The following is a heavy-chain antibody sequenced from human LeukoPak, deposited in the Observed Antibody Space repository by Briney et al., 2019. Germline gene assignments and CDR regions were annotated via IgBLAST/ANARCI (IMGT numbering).Heavy chain of an antibody. CDR1: GFTFNRYA. Sequence: PGRSLRLSCAASGFTFNRYAMHWVRQAPGKGLEWVANINLDGSDRFYVGFVKGRFTISRDNADNSLYLQMNSLRAEDTAVYYCGRVIAGAIDYWGQGTLVTVSS. J-gene: IGHJ4*02. CDR2: INLDGSDR. CDR3: GRVIAGAIDY. V-gene: IGHV3-7*01. D-gene: IGHD6-13*01.